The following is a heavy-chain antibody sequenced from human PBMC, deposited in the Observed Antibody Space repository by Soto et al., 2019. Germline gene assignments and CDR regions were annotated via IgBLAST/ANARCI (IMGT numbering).Heavy chain of an antibody. V-gene: IGHV3-30*18. CDR3: AKDSGYHFWSGDYTPFDF. Sequence: VGSLRLSCAASGFTFSRCGMHWVRQAPGKGLEWVAVISFDGSTKYYIDSVKGRFTISRDNSKNTLDLQMNSLRPEDTAVYYCAKDSGYHFWSGDYTPFDFWGQGIQVTVSS. D-gene: IGHD3-3*02. CDR2: ISFDGSTK. CDR1: GFTFSRCG. J-gene: IGHJ4*02.